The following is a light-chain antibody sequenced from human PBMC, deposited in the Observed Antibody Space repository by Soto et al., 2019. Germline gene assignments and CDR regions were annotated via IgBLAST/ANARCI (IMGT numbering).Light chain of an antibody. CDR3: QQLNSYPFT. CDR1: QGISSF. J-gene: IGKJ3*01. Sequence: DIQLTQSPSFLSASVGDRVTITCRASQGISSFLAWYQQRPGKAPNLLIYGASTLQSGVPSRFGGSGSGTEFTLTFTSLQPEDLSTYYCQQLNSYPFTFGPGTKVDIK. CDR2: GAS. V-gene: IGKV1-9*01.